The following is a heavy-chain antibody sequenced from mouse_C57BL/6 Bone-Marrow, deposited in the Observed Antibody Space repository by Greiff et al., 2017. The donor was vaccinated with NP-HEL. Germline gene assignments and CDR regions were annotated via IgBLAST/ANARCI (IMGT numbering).Heavy chain of an antibody. CDR1: GFPITSGYY. Sequence: VQLQESGPGLVKPSQSLFLTCSITGFPITSGYYWIWIRQSPGKPLEWMGYITHSGETFYNQSLQSPISITRDTSKNQFFLQLNSVTTENTAMYYCAGDYDGYWYFDVWGTGTTVTVSS. V-gene: IGHV12-3*01. D-gene: IGHD2-3*01. CDR2: ITHSGET. J-gene: IGHJ1*03. CDR3: AGDYDGYWYFDV.